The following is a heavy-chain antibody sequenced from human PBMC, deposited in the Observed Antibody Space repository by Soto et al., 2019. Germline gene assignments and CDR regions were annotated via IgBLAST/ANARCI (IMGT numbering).Heavy chain of an antibody. J-gene: IGHJ4*02. CDR3: ARGGAAVTFGGVTYFDY. Sequence: SETLSLTCAVYGGSFSGYYWSWIRQPPGKGLEWIGEINHSGSTNYNPSLKSRVTISVDTSKNQFSLKLSSVTAADTAVYYCARGGAAVTFGGVTYFDYWGQGTLVTVSS. V-gene: IGHV4-34*01. CDR1: GGSFSGYY. CDR2: INHSGST. D-gene: IGHD3-16*01.